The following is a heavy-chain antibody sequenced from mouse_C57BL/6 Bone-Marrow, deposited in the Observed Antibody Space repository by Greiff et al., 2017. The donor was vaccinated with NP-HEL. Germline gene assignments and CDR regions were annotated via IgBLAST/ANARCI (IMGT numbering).Heavy chain of an antibody. CDR3: VKDGGFAY. CDR2: IWGDGST. V-gene: IGHV2-3*01. Sequence: QVQLQQSGPGLVAPSQSLSITCTVSGFSLTSYGVSWVRQPPGKGLEWLGVIWGDGSTNYHSALISTLSIRKDNSDSQVFLKLNSLQTNDTATYYCVKDGGFAYWGQGTLVTVSA. J-gene: IGHJ3*01. CDR1: GFSLTSYG.